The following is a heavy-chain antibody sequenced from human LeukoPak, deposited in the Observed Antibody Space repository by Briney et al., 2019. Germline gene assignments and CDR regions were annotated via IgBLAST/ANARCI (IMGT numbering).Heavy chain of an antibody. CDR2: ISGSGGST. CDR1: GFTFSSYA. D-gene: IGHD5-24*01. CDR3: ASGDGYNLGGFDY. V-gene: IGHV3-23*01. Sequence: GGSLRLSCAASGFTFSSYAMSWVRQAPGKGLEWVSAISGSGGSTYYADSVKGRFTISRDNSKNTLYLQMNSLRAEDTAVYYCASGDGYNLGGFDYWGQGTLVTVSS. J-gene: IGHJ4*02.